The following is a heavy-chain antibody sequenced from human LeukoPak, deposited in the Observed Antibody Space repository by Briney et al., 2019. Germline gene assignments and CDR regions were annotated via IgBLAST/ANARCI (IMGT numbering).Heavy chain of an antibody. CDR2: IYYTGST. Sequence: PSETLSLTCTVSGGSISNTNYYWGWIRQPPGKGLDWIGSIYYTGSTYYNPSLKSRVTISVDTSKNQFSLKLSSVTAADTAVYYCARNRAFGELRLVYWGQGTLVTVSS. CDR1: GGSISNTNYY. CDR3: ARNRAFGELRLVY. D-gene: IGHD3-10*01. V-gene: IGHV4-39*01. J-gene: IGHJ4*02.